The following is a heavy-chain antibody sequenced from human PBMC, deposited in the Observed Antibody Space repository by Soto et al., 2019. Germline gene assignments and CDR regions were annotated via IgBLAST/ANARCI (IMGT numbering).Heavy chain of an antibody. J-gene: IGHJ3*02. CDR1: GFTFSSYW. Sequence: EVQLVESGGGLVQPGGSLRLSCAASGFTFSSYWMSWVRQAPGKGLEWVANIKQDGSEKYYVDSVKGRFTISRDNAKNSLYLQMNSLRAEDTAVYYCARVSARRGSVDAFDIWGQGTMVTVSS. D-gene: IGHD6-6*01. V-gene: IGHV3-7*01. CDR2: IKQDGSEK. CDR3: ARVSARRGSVDAFDI.